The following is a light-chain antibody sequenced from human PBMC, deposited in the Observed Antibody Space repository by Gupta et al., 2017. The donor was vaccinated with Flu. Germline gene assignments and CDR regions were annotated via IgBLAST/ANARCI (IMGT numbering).Light chain of an antibody. CDR2: QDR. J-gene: IGLJ3*02. CDR3: HTWDNSIGV. Sequence: SYEIPQPPSVSVSPGQTASIACSGDKWGNKYVCGYRQKPGQPPTLVLFQDRKRPSGIPERFSGANSGNTATRTISGAKVRDEVDYYCHTWDNSIGVFGGGS. CDR1: KWGNKY. V-gene: IGLV3-1*01.